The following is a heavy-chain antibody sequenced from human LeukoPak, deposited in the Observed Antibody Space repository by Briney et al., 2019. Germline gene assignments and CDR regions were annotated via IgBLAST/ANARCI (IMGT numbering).Heavy chain of an antibody. D-gene: IGHD3-22*01. CDR2: IIPILGIA. V-gene: IGHV1-69*04. Sequence: ASVKVSCKASRGTFSSYAISWVRPAPGRGREWMGRIIPILGIANYAQKFQGRATITADKSTSTAYMELSSLRSEDTAVYYCARAAYYYDSSGYYYPWGQGTLVTVSP. J-gene: IGHJ5*02. CDR1: RGTFSSYA. CDR3: ARAAYYYDSSGYYYP.